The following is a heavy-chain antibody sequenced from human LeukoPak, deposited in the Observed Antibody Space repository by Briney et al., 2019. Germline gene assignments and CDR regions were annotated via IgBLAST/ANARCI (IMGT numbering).Heavy chain of an antibody. D-gene: IGHD5-18*01. CDR3: ARGVRYSYGPFDY. CDR1: GGSFSGYY. J-gene: IGHJ4*02. Sequence: ASETLSLTCAVHGGSFSGYYWSWIRQPPGKGLEWIGEINHSGSTNYNPSLKSRVTISVDTSKNQFSLKLSSVTAADTAVYYCARGVRYSYGPFDYWGQGTLVTVSS. CDR2: INHSGST. V-gene: IGHV4-34*01.